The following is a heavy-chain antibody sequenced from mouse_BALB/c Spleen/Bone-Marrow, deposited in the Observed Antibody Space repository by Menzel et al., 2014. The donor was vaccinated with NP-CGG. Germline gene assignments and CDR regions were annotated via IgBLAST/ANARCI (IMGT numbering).Heavy chain of an antibody. D-gene: IGHD2-13*01. CDR1: GYTFTSYY. J-gene: IGHJ3*01. CDR3: TREGDSPFAY. CDR2: INPSNGGT. V-gene: IGHV1S81*02. Sequence: VQLQQSGAELVKPGASVKLSCKASGYTFTSYYMYWVKQRPGQGLEWIGEINPSNGGTNFNEKFKSMATLTVDKSSSTAYMQLSSLTSEDSAVYYCTREGDSPFAYWGRGTLVTVSA.